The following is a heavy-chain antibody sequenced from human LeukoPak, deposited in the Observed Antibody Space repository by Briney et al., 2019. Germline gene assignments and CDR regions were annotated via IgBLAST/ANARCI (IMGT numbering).Heavy chain of an antibody. CDR3: ARGYFDWFLDN. D-gene: IGHD3-9*01. J-gene: IGHJ4*02. CDR1: GGAISSYY. V-gene: IGHV4-59*01. CDR2: IYYTGSA. Sequence: SETLSLTCTVSGGAISSYYWTWFRQPPGKGLEWIGYIYYTGSANYNPSLDSRVTISVDMSKNQVSLNLKYVTAADTAVYYCARGYFDWFLDNWGRGTLVTVSS.